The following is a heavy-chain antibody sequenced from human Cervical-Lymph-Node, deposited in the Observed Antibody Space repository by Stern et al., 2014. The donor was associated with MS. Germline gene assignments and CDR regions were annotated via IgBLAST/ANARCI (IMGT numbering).Heavy chain of an antibody. CDR2: IRGGTGST. J-gene: IGHJ4*02. Sequence: EVQLLESGGGLVKPGGSLRLSCAVSASTFSAYSINWVRHAPGQGLEWVASIRGGTGSTYYADSVKGRFAISRDNDKKSLYLHMTTLRVEDTAIYYCTTRDNYGDYWGQGTLVTVSS. V-gene: IGHV3-21*01. CDR3: TTRDNYGDY. CDR1: ASTFSAYS. D-gene: IGHD3-16*01.